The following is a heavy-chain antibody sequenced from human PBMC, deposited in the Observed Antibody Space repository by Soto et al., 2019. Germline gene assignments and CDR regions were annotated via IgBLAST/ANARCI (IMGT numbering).Heavy chain of an antibody. J-gene: IGHJ4*02. CDR1: GFTFSSYW. CDR3: SSVSSGYYGDY. D-gene: IGHD3-22*01. V-gene: IGHV3-7*05. CDR2: IKQDGSEK. Sequence: GGSLRLSCAASGFTFSSYWMSWVRQAPGKGLEWVANIKQDGSEKYYVDSVKGRFTISRDNAKNSLYLQMNSLRAEDTAVYYCSSVSSGYYGDYWGQGTLVTVSS.